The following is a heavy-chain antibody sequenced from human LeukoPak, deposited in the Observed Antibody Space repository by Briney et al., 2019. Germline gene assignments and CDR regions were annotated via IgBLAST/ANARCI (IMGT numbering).Heavy chain of an antibody. J-gene: IGHJ4*02. CDR1: GYTFTIYD. V-gene: IGHV1-8*02. Sequence: GASVKVSCKASGYTFTIYDINWVRQATGQGLEWMGWVNPNSGDTGYAQKFQGRVTMTRNTSISTAYMELSSLRSEDTAVYYCALWFGRLYSDYWGQGTLVTVSS. D-gene: IGHD3-10*01. CDR3: ALWFGRLYSDY. CDR2: VNPNSGDT.